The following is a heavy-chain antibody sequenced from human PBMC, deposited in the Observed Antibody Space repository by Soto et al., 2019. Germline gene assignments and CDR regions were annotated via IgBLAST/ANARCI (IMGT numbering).Heavy chain of an antibody. CDR2: IYPGDSDT. D-gene: IGHD6-25*01. Sequence: EVQLVQSGAEVKKPGESLRISCKGSGYSFSTYWIAWVRQMPGKGLEWMGIIYPGDSDTRYSPSFQGQVSISVDKSINTAYLHWSSLKASYTAIFYCARRLPSTEFFDIWGQGTMVTVSS. V-gene: IGHV5-51*01. CDR3: ARRLPSTEFFDI. J-gene: IGHJ3*02. CDR1: GYSFSTYW.